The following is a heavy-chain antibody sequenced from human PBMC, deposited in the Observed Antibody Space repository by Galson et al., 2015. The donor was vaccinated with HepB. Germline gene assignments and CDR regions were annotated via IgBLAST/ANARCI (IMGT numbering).Heavy chain of an antibody. CDR1: GDSVSSNSAA. CDR3: AREKDIYCSSTSCYQYYFDY. CDR2: TYYRSKWYN. D-gene: IGHD2-2*01. V-gene: IGHV6-1*01. J-gene: IGHJ4*02. Sequence: CAISGDSVSSNSAAWNWIRQSPSRGLEWLGRTYYRSKWYNDYAVSVKSRITINPDTSKNQFSLQLNSVTPEDTAVYYCAREKDIYCSSTSCYQYYFDYWGQGTLVTVSS.